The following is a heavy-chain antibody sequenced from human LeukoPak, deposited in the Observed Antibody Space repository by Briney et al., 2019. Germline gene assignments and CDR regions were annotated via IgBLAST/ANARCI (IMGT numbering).Heavy chain of an antibody. CDR1: CGSISSYY. V-gene: IGHV4-59*08. Sequence: SETLSLTCTVSCGSISSYYWSWIRQPPGKGLEWIGYIYYSGSTNYNPSLKSRVTISVDTSKNQFSLKLSSVTAADTAVYYCARLGYYYGSGSYPRSNPNWFDPWGQGTLVTVSS. J-gene: IGHJ5*02. CDR3: ARLGYYYGSGSYPRSNPNWFDP. CDR2: IYYSGST. D-gene: IGHD3-10*01.